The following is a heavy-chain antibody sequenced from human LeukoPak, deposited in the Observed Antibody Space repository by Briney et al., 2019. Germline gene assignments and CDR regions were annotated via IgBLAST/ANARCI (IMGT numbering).Heavy chain of an antibody. V-gene: IGHV1-69*04. CDR3: ARAIKVGTGYYGMDV. Sequence: ASVKVSCKASGGTLSSYAVSWVRQAPGQGLEWMGRIITILGIANYAQKFQGRVTITADKSTSTAYMELSSLRSEDTAVYYCARAIKVGTGYYGMDVWGQGTTVTVSS. D-gene: IGHD5-12*01. CDR1: GGTLSSYA. CDR2: IITILGIA. J-gene: IGHJ6*02.